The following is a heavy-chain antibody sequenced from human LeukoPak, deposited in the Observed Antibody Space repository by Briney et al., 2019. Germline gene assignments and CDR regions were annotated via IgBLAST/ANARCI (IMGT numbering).Heavy chain of an antibody. CDR2: IYYSGST. J-gene: IGHJ5*02. Sequence: SDTLSLTCTVSGGSISSYYWSWIRQPPGKGLEWIGYIYYSGSTNYNPSLKSRVTISVDTSKNQFSLKLSSVTAADTAVYYCARHRGKVDFWSGPTLWFDPWGQGTLVTVSS. D-gene: IGHD3-3*01. CDR1: GGSISSYY. V-gene: IGHV4-59*08. CDR3: ARHRGKVDFWSGPTLWFDP.